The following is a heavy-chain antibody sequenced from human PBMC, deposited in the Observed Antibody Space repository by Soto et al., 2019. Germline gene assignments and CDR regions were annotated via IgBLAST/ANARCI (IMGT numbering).Heavy chain of an antibody. CDR2: IYYSGST. V-gene: IGHV4-31*03. J-gene: IGHJ4*02. CDR3: ARADYDSSGYYYYFDY. Sequence: QVQLQESGPGLVKPSQTLSLTCTVSGGSISSGGYYWSWIRQHQGKGLEWIGYIYYSGSTYYNPSLKSRVTISVDTSKNQFSLKLSSVTAADTAVYYCARADYDSSGYYYYFDYWGQGTLVTVSS. CDR1: GGSISSGGYY. D-gene: IGHD3-22*01.